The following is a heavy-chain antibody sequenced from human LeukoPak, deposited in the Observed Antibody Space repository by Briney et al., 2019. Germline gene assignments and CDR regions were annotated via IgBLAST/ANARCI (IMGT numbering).Heavy chain of an antibody. CDR2: ISYDGSNK. Sequence: PGRSLRLSCAASGFTFSSYGMHWVRQAPGKGLEWVAVISYDGSNKYYADSVKGRFTIFRDNSKNTLYLQMNSLRAEDTAVYYCAKELGLSGTYYYGMDVWGQGTTVTVSS. CDR1: GFTFSSYG. D-gene: IGHD1-26*01. J-gene: IGHJ6*02. CDR3: AKELGLSGTYYYGMDV. V-gene: IGHV3-30*18.